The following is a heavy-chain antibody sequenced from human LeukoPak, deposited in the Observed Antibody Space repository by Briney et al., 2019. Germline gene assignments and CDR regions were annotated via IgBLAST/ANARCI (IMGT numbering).Heavy chain of an antibody. Sequence: PSETLSLTCTVSGGSISSYYWSWIRQPPGKGLEWIGYIYYSGSTNYNPSLKGRVTISVDTSKNQFSLKLSSVTAADTAVYYCARGDSSGWQRGQFDYWGQGTLVTVSS. CDR1: GGSISSYY. V-gene: IGHV4-59*01. CDR3: ARGDSSGWQRGQFDY. J-gene: IGHJ4*02. D-gene: IGHD6-19*01. CDR2: IYYSGST.